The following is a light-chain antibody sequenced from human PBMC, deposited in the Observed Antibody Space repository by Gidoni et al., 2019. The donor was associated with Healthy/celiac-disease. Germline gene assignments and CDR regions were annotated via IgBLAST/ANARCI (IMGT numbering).Light chain of an antibody. CDR1: QSVLYSSSNKNY. Sequence: DIVMTQSPDSLAVSLGERATINCKSSQSVLYSSSNKNYLAWYQQKPGQPPKLLIYWASTRESGVPDRFSGSGSGTDFTLTISSLQAEDVALYYCQQYYSTPITFXHXTRLEIK. J-gene: IGKJ5*01. CDR3: QQYYSTPIT. CDR2: WAS. V-gene: IGKV4-1*01.